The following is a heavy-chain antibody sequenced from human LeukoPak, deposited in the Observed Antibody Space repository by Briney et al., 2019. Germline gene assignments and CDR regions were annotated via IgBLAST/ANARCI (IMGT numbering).Heavy chain of an antibody. CDR1: GFTFSSYA. Sequence: GGSLRLSCAASGFTFSSYAMHWVRQAPGKGLEWVAVISYDGSNKYYAVSVKGRFTISRDNSKNTLYLQMNSLRAEDTAVYYCAKGGDYVWGSYRPHDYWGQGTLVTVSS. J-gene: IGHJ4*02. CDR2: ISYDGSNK. D-gene: IGHD3-16*02. V-gene: IGHV3-30*04. CDR3: AKGGDYVWGSYRPHDY.